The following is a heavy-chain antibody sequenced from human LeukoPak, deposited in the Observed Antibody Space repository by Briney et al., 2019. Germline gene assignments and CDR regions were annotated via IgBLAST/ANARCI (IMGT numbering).Heavy chain of an antibody. CDR2: IYADGAT. CDR3: ARDRAATKAWLEFDH. J-gene: IGHJ5*02. V-gene: IGHV3-66*02. CDR1: GFTFSQSY. Sequence: GGSLRLSCAASGFTFSQSYMSCVRQAPGRGLEGVSLIYADGATHYADYVKGRFTIYRDNSKNTVYLEMNSLRTEDTDVYYCARDRAATKAWLEFDHWGQGTLVTVSS. D-gene: IGHD5-24*01.